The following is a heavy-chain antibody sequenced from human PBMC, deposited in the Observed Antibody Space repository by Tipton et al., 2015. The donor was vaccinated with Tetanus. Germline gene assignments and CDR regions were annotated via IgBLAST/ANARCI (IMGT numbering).Heavy chain of an antibody. CDR3: ARQSCSGGSCRFDP. CDR1: GGAIIVSNFY. D-gene: IGHD2-15*01. Sequence: TLSLTCRVSGGAIIVSNFYWGWVRPPPGKGLGWIGSIHYTGSTYLNPSLKSRVTISVDTSKNQFSLNLTSVTAADTAFYYCARQSCSGGSCRFDPWGQGTLVTVSS. CDR2: IHYTGST. V-gene: IGHV4-39*01. J-gene: IGHJ5*02.